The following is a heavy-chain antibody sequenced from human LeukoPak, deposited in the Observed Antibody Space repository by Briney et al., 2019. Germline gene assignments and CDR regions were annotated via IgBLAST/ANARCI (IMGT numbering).Heavy chain of an antibody. V-gene: IGHV3-30-3*01. D-gene: IGHD6-19*01. CDR1: GFTFSSYA. J-gene: IGHJ4*02. CDR3: ASWGWEKWLVNY. Sequence: GGSLRLSCAASGFTFSSYAMHWVRQAPGKGLEWVAVISYDGSNKYYADSVKGRFTISRDNSKNTLYLQMSSLRAEDTAVYYCASWGWEKWLVNYSGQGTLVTVSS. CDR2: ISYDGSNK.